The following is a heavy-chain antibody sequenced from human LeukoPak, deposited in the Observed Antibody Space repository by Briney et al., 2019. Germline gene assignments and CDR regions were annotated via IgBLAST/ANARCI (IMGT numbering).Heavy chain of an antibody. CDR2: IYTSGST. J-gene: IGHJ6*02. CDR1: GGSISSGSYY. D-gene: IGHD4-23*01. Sequence: SQTLSLTCTVSGGSISSGSYYWSWIRQPAGKGLEWIGRIYTSGSTNYNPSLKSRVTISVDTSKNQFSLKLSSVTAADTAVYYCAFTHGGNRPGDYYYYYGMDVWGQGTTVTVSS. V-gene: IGHV4-61*02. CDR3: AFTHGGNRPGDYYYYYGMDV.